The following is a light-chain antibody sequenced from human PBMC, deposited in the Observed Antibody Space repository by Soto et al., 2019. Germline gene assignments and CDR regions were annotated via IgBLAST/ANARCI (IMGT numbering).Light chain of an antibody. J-gene: IGLJ1*01. Sequence: QSALTQPASVSGSPGQSITISCTGTSNDVGDYNHVSWYQQNPGKAPKLMIFDVSNRPSGVSNRFSGSKSGNTASLTISGLQAEDEADYYCSSYTSTKTYVFGTGTKVTVL. V-gene: IGLV2-14*01. CDR2: DVS. CDR3: SSYTSTKTYV. CDR1: SNDVGDYNH.